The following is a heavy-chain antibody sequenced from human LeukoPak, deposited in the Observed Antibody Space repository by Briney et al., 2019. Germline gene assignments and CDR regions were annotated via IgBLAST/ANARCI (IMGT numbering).Heavy chain of an antibody. CDR3: ARAVTGATIGDY. CDR1: GFTFSNYG. V-gene: IGHV3-33*01. CDR2: IWYDGSNT. D-gene: IGHD1-7*01. Sequence: GESLRLSCTASGFTFSNYGMHWVRQAPGKGLEWLAFIWYDGSNTYYADSVKGRFTISRDNSKNTLYLQMISLRAEDTAVHYCARAVTGATIGDYWGQGTLVTVSS. J-gene: IGHJ4*02.